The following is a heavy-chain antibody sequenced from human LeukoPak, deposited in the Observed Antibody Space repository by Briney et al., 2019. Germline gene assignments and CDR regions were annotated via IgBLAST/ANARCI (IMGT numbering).Heavy chain of an antibody. Sequence: ASVKVSCKASGYTFTGYYMHWVRQAPGQGLEWMGIINPSGGSTSYAQKFQGRVTMTRDTSTSTVYMELSSLRSENTAVYYCASEGRIVGATTGFDYWGQGTLVTVSS. CDR1: GYTFTGYY. CDR3: ASEGRIVGATTGFDY. D-gene: IGHD1-26*01. J-gene: IGHJ4*02. CDR2: INPSGGST. V-gene: IGHV1-46*01.